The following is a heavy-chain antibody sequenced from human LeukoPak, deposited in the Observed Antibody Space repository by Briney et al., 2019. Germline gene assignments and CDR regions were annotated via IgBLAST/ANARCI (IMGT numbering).Heavy chain of an antibody. J-gene: IGHJ4*02. CDR3: AREPPGRPPRVDC. Sequence: SETLSLTCTVSGGSISSSSYYWGWIRQPPGKGLEWIGSIYYSGSTYYNPSLKSRVTMSVDTSKNQFSLKLSSVTAADTAVYYCAREPPGRPPRVDCWGQGTLVTVSS. CDR2: IYYSGST. V-gene: IGHV4-39*07. CDR1: GGSISSSSYY.